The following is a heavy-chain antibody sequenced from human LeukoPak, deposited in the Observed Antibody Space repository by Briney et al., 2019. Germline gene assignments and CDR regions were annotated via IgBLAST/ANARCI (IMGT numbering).Heavy chain of an antibody. J-gene: IGHJ5*02. CDR2: IWYDGSNK. D-gene: IGHD2-8*01. CDR3: ARDRDEYCTNGVCYTGWLDP. Sequence: GGSLRLSCAASGFTFSSYGMHWVRQAPGKGLERVAVIWYDGSNKYYADSVKGRFTISRDNSKNTLYLQMNSLRAEDTAVYYCARDRDEYCTNGVCYTGWLDPWGQGTLVTVSS. V-gene: IGHV3-33*01. CDR1: GFTFSSYG.